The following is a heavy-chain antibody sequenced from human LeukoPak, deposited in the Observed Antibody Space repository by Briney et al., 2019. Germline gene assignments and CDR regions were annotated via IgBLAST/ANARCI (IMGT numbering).Heavy chain of an antibody. J-gene: IGHJ4*02. CDR3: AKNGRGYSSDYFDY. Sequence: GGSLRLSCAASGFTVTSNYMNWVRQAPGKGLEWVSVIYSGGNTYYADSVKGRFTISRDNSKNTLYLQMNTLRAGDTAVYSCAKNGRGYSSDYFDYWGQGTPVTVSS. CDR1: GFTVTSNY. CDR2: IYSGGNT. V-gene: IGHV3-66*01. D-gene: IGHD5-18*01.